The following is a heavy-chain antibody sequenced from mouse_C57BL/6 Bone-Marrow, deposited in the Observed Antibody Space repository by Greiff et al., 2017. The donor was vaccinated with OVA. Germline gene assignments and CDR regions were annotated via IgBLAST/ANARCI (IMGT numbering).Heavy chain of an antibody. CDR3: ASDYGSYAMDN. CDR1: GFTFSDYG. CDR2: ICRGSSTI. V-gene: IGHV5-17*01. J-gene: IGHJ4*01. Sequence: EVQGVESGGGLVKPGGSLKLSCAASGFTFSDYGMHWVRQAPEKGLEWVAYICRGSSTIYYADTVKGRFTISRDNAKNTLFQQMTSLRSADTAMYYYASDYGSYAMDNWGQGTSVTVSS. D-gene: IGHD1-1*01.